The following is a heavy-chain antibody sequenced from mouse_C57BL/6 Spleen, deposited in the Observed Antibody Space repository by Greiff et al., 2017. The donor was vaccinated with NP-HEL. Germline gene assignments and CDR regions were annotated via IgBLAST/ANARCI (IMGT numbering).Heavy chain of an antibody. CDR3: ARDYYGSSSLNY. J-gene: IGHJ2*01. V-gene: IGHV1-82*01. Sequence: QVQLKESGPELVKPGASVKISCKASGYAFSSSWMNWVKQRPGKGLEWIGRIYPGDGDTNYNGKFKGKATLTADKSSSTAYMQLSSLTSEDSAVYFCARDYYGSSSLNYWGKGTTLTVSS. CDR1: GYAFSSSW. D-gene: IGHD1-1*01. CDR2: IYPGDGDT.